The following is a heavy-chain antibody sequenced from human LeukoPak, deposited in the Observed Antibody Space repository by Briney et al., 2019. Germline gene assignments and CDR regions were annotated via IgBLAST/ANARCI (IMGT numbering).Heavy chain of an antibody. CDR2: INSDASVT. CDR3: ARVTAVAVTSVVVDA. V-gene: IGHV3-74*01. D-gene: IGHD6-19*01. Sequence: GGSLRLSCAASGFTFSNYWMHWVRQTPGKGLVWVSRINSDASVTTYEDSVKGPFTISRDNAKNTLYLQMTSLRAEDTAVYYCARVTAVAVTSVVVDAWGQGILVSVS. CDR1: GFTFSNYW. J-gene: IGHJ4*02.